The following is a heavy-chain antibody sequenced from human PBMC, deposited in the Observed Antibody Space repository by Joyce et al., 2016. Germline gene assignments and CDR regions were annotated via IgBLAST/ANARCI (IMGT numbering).Heavy chain of an antibody. J-gene: IGHJ4*02. Sequence: EVQLVESGGGLAQPGGSLRLSCAASGFTFSSYEMNWVRQAPGKWWELISLISGSGSHLYYADSIKGRFTISRDNLKKSLYLQMNSVRAEDTAVYYCATDIFGGTDYWGQGTPVTVSS. D-gene: IGHD3-16*01. V-gene: IGHV3-48*03. CDR3: ATDIFGGTDY. CDR1: GFTFSSYE. CDR2: ISGSGSHL.